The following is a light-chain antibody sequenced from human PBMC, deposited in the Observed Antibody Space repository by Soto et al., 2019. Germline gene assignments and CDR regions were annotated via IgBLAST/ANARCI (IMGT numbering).Light chain of an antibody. CDR3: QQYYSTPPRGIT. CDR2: WAS. Sequence: DIVMTQSPDSLAVSLGKRATINCKSSQSVLYSSNNKNYLAWYQQKPGQPPKLLIYWASTRESGVPDRFSGSGSGTDFTLTIRSLQAEDVAVYYCQQYYSTPPRGITFGPGTKVDIK. V-gene: IGKV4-1*01. J-gene: IGKJ3*01. CDR1: QSVLYSSNNKNY.